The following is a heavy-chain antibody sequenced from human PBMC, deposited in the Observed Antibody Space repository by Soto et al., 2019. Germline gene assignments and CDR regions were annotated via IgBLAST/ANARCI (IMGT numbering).Heavy chain of an antibody. CDR2: IYPGDSDT. V-gene: IGHV5-51*01. Sequence: PGESLKISCKGSGYSFTTYWIGWVRQMPGKGLEWMGIIYPGDSDTRYSPSFQGQVTISADKSISTAYLQWSSLKASDTAIYYCTRHAPLRFLGMDVWGQGTTVTVSS. CDR3: TRHAPLRFLGMDV. J-gene: IGHJ6*02. D-gene: IGHD3-3*01. CDR1: GYSFTTYW.